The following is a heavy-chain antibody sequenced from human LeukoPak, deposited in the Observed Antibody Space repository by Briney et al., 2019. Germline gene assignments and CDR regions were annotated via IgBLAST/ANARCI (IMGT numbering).Heavy chain of an antibody. Sequence: PGRSLRLSCAASGFTFDDYAMHWVRQAPGKGLEWVSGISWNSGSIGYADSVKGRFTISRDNAKNSLYLQMSSLRAEDTALYYCARLVSSGWPYYFDYWGQGTLVTVSS. J-gene: IGHJ4*02. CDR3: ARLVSSGWPYYFDY. V-gene: IGHV3-9*01. CDR2: ISWNSGSI. D-gene: IGHD6-19*01. CDR1: GFTFDDYA.